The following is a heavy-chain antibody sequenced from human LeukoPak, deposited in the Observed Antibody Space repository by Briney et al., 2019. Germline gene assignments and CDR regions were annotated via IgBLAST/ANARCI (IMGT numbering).Heavy chain of an antibody. CDR1: GFTLSSDY. CDR3: ARGIQGYYFDY. V-gene: IGHV3-53*01. J-gene: IGHJ4*02. D-gene: IGHD2-21*01. CDR2: IYSGGST. Sequence: GSLRLSCAASGFTLSSDYMSWVRQAPGQGLEWVSVIYSGGSTYYADSVKGRFTISRDNSKNMLYLQMNSLRAEDTAVYYCARGIQGYYFDYWGQGTLVTVSS.